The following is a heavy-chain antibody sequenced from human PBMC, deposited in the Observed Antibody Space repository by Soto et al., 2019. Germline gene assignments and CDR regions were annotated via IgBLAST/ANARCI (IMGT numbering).Heavy chain of an antibody. CDR2: INPSSGGT. Sequence: QVQLVQSGAEVKKPVASVKVSCKASGYPLTAKYLHWVRQAPGQGLEWMGGINPSSGGTKEAQKFRGRVTMTRDTSISAAYMELSRLTSGDTAVYYCAKGGSSWTEWFDPWGQGTLVTVSS. CDR3: AKGGSSWTEWFDP. J-gene: IGHJ5*02. V-gene: IGHV1-2*02. D-gene: IGHD6-13*01. CDR1: GYPLTAKY.